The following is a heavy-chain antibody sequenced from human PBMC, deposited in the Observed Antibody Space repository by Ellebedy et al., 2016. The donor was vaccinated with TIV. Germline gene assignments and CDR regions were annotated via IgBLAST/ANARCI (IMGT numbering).Heavy chain of an antibody. Sequence: GESLKISCGASGFTFSMSWMSWVRQAPGKGLEWVAHIKPDGSAKHYLDSVKGRFTISRDNTKNSLYLEMNSLRVEDTAVYYCARDRGYDTFDYWGQGILVTVSS. CDR1: GFTFSMSW. CDR3: ARDRGYDTFDY. J-gene: IGHJ4*02. CDR2: IKPDGSAK. V-gene: IGHV3-7*01. D-gene: IGHD5-12*01.